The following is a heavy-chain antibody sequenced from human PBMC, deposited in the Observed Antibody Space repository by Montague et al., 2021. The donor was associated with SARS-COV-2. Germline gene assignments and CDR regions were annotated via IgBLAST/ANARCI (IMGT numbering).Heavy chain of an antibody. CDR2: IDWDDDK. CDR3: ARTLHDILTGYYSFDY. CDR1: GFPLSTSGMC. V-gene: IGHV2-70*01. Sequence: PALVKPTQTLTLTCTFSGFPLSTSGMCVSWIRQPPGKALEWLALIDWDDDKYYSTSLKTRLTISKDTSKNQVVLTMTNMDPVDTATYYCARTLHDILTGYYSFDYWGQGTLVTVSS. J-gene: IGHJ4*02. D-gene: IGHD3-9*01.